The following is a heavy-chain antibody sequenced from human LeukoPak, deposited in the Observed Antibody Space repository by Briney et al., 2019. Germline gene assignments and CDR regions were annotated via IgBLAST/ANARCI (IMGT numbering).Heavy chain of an antibody. CDR3: ARAPLGDVAFDI. CDR2: ISYDGSNK. D-gene: IGHD3-16*01. Sequence: GRSLRLSCAASGFTFSSYAMHWVRQAPGKGLEWVAVISYDGSNKYYADSVKGRFTISRDNSKNTLYLQMNSLRAEDTAVYYCARAPLGDVAFDIWGQGTMVTVSS. J-gene: IGHJ3*02. CDR1: GFTFSSYA. V-gene: IGHV3-30-3*01.